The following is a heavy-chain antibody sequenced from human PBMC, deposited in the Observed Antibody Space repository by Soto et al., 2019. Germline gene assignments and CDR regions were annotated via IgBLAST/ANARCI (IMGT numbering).Heavy chain of an antibody. D-gene: IGHD3-9*01. CDR1: GFSFSNYV. CDR3: SSWNDILTGPRDSRVAFDI. Sequence: GGSLRLSCAASGFSFSNYVMSWVRQAPGKGLEWVSAIRGNGGRTYNADSVKGRFTISRDNSKNTLYLQMNSLRAEDTAVYYCSSWNDILTGPRDSRVAFDIWGQGTMVTVSS. J-gene: IGHJ3*02. CDR2: IRGNGGRT. V-gene: IGHV3-23*01.